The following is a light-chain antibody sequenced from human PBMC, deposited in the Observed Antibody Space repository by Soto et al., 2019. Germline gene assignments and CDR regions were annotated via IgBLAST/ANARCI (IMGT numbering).Light chain of an antibody. Sequence: QSALTQPRSVSRSPGQSVTISCTGTSSDVGGYNYVSWYQQHPGKAPKLMIYDVSKRPSGVPDRFSGSKSGNTASLTISGLQAEDEADYYCCSYAGSYPYVFGTGTKLTVL. V-gene: IGLV2-11*01. CDR1: SSDVGGYNY. CDR2: DVS. J-gene: IGLJ1*01. CDR3: CSYAGSYPYV.